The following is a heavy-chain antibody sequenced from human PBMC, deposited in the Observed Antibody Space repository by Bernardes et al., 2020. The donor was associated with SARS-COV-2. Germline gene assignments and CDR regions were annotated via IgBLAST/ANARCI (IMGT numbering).Heavy chain of an antibody. J-gene: IGHJ4*01. CDR3: ARTARVFDY. Sequence: SESMSLTCAVSAGSPSSYYSSWNRQPQGEGIESIGSIAQIVAINYNPSLRSRATISVDTSKNQFSLKLSSVTAADTAFYYCARTARVFDYWGPGILVTVSS. CDR2: IAQIVAI. V-gene: IGHV4-59*01. D-gene: IGHD5-18*01. CDR1: AGSPSSYY.